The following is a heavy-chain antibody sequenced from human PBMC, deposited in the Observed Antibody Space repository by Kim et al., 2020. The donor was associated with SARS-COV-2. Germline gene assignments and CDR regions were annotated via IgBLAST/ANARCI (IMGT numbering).Heavy chain of an antibody. Sequence: GGSLRLSCAASGFTFRSSSLLWVLKAPGKGLEWVSAISGSGGSTYYADSVKGRFTISRDNSKNTLYLQMNSLRAEDTAVYYCAKVWYSSGRLLGIDPWGQGTLVTVSS. D-gene: IGHD6-19*01. CDR3: AKVWYSSGRLLGIDP. V-gene: IGHV3-23*01. J-gene: IGHJ5*02. CDR2: ISGSGGST. CDR1: GFTFRSSS.